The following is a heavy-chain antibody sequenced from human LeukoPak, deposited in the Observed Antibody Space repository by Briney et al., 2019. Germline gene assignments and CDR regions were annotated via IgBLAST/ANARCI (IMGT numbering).Heavy chain of an antibody. D-gene: IGHD5-24*01. CDR2: INPSGGST. J-gene: IGHJ4*02. V-gene: IGHV1-46*01. Sequence: ASVKVSCKASGYTFTSYDINWVRQAPGQGLEWMGIINPSGGSTSYAQKFQGRVTMTRGTSTSTVYMELSSLRSEDTAVYYCARDSENVEMATIGVRRDFDYWGQGTLVTVSS. CDR3: ARDSENVEMATIGVRRDFDY. CDR1: GYTFTSYD.